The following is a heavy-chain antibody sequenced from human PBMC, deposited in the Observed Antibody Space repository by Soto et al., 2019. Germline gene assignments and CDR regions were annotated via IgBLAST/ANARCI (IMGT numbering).Heavy chain of an antibody. CDR1: GYSFTSYW. D-gene: IGHD5-12*01. CDR2: IDPSDSYT. V-gene: IGHV5-10-1*01. J-gene: IGHJ6*02. Sequence: GESLKISCKGAGYSFTSYWISWVRQMPGKGLEWMGRIDPSDSYTNYSPSFQGHVTISADKSISTAYLQWGSLKASDTAMYYCAGGVATRKYYYYYGMDVWGQGTTVTVSS. CDR3: AGGVATRKYYYYYGMDV.